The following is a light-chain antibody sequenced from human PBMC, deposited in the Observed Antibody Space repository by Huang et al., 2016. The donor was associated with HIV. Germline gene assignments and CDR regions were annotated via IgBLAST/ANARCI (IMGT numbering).Light chain of an antibody. CDR2: AAS. V-gene: IGKV1-27*01. J-gene: IGKJ1*01. CDR1: RGIANY. Sequence: DIQMTQSPSSLSASLGDRVTISCRASRGIANYLAWYQQKPGKGPKLLIYAASTLQSGVPSRLSGSGSGTHFTLTIRNLQPEDVATSYCQNYNSAPSWTFGQGTKVEIK. CDR3: QNYNSAPSWT.